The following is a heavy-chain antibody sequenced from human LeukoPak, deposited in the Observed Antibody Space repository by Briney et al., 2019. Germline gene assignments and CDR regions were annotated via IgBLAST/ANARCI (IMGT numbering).Heavy chain of an antibody. J-gene: IGHJ4*02. V-gene: IGHV4-59*08. Sequence: PSETLSLTCTVSGGSISSYYWSWIRQPPGKGLEWIGYIYYSGSTSYNPSLNSRVTISLDTSKNQFSLNLSSVAAADTAVYYCARRESSGFFDYWGQGTLVTVSS. CDR3: ARRESSGFFDY. CDR1: GGSISSYY. D-gene: IGHD6-19*01. CDR2: IYYSGST.